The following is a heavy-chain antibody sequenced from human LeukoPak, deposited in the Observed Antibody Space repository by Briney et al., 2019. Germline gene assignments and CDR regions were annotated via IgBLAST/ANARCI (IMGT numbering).Heavy chain of an antibody. V-gene: IGHV4-31*03. CDR1: GGSISSGGYY. Sequence: SETLSLTCTVSGGSISSGGYYWSWIRQHPGKGLEWIGYIYYSGSTYYNPSLKSRVTISVDTSKNQFSLKLSSVTAADTAVYYCARAVVGCSGYAFRNWGQGTLVTVSS. J-gene: IGHJ4*02. CDR2: IYYSGST. D-gene: IGHD5-12*01. CDR3: ARAVVGCSGYAFRN.